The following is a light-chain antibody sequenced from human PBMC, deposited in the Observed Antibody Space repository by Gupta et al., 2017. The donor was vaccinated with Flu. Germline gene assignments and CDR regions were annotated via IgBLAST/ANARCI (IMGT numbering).Light chain of an antibody. V-gene: IGKV3-20*01. CDR1: KSVSSNY. CDR3: QQKGSSPRT. J-gene: IGKJ3*01. CDR2: GAS. Sequence: VTLSWSPGERATLSCRASKSVSSNYLAWYQQKPGQAPRLLIYGASSRATGIPDRFSGSGSGTDFTLTISRLEPEDFAVYYCQQKGSSPRTFGHGTKVDIK.